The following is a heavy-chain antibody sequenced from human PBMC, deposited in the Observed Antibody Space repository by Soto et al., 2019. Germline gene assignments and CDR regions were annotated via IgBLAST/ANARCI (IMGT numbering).Heavy chain of an antibody. CDR3: ANHYYDSSGYYGDAFDI. D-gene: IGHD3-22*01. J-gene: IGHJ3*02. V-gene: IGHV3-23*01. CDR2: ISASGGNS. Sequence: LRLSCAASGFSFSHYAMSWVRQAPGKGLEWVSSISASGGNSYFADSVKGRFTVSRDNSKNILYVQMNSLRVEDTAVYYCANHYYDSSGYYGDAFDIWGQGTMVTVSS. CDR1: GFSFSHYA.